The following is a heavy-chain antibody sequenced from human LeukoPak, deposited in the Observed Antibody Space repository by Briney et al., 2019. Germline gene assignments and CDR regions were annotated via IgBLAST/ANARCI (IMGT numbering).Heavy chain of an antibody. D-gene: IGHD6-25*01. Sequence: SETLSLTCTVSGGSISSSSYYWGWIRQPPGKGLEWIGSIYYSGSTYYNPSLKSRVTISVDTSKNQFSLKLSSVTAADTAVYYCARVTKAAIDYWGQGTLVTVSS. J-gene: IGHJ4*02. V-gene: IGHV4-39*01. CDR3: ARVTKAAIDY. CDR1: GGSISSSSYY. CDR2: IYYSGST.